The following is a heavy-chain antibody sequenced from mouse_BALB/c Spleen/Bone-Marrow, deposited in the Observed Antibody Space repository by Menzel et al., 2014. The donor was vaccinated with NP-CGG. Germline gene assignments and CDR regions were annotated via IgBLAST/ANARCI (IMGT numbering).Heavy chain of an antibody. CDR2: ISDGGSYT. V-gene: IGHV5-4*02. J-gene: IGHJ2*01. Sequence: EVQGVESGGGLVKPGGSLKLSCAASGFTFSDYYMYWVRQTPEKRLEWVATISDGGSYTYYPDSVKGRFTISIDNAKNNLYLQMSSLKSEDTAMYYCARGRIYYDYDVGDYWGQGTTLTVSS. CDR3: ARGRIYYDYDVGDY. D-gene: IGHD2-4*01. CDR1: GFTFSDYY.